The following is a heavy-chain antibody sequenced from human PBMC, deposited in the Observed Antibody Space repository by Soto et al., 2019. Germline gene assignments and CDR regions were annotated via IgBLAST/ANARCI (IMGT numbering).Heavy chain of an antibody. D-gene: IGHD3-22*01. CDR2: ISAYNGNT. V-gene: IGHV1-18*04. J-gene: IGHJ3*02. CDR1: GYTFTSYG. CDR3: ARVLYYYDSSAYYPAAFDI. Sequence: ASVKVSCKASGYTFTSYGISWVRQAPGQGLEWMGWISAYNGNTNYAQKLQGRVTMTTDTSTSTAYMELRSLRSDDTAVYYCARVLYYYDSSAYYPAAFDIWGQGTMVTVSS.